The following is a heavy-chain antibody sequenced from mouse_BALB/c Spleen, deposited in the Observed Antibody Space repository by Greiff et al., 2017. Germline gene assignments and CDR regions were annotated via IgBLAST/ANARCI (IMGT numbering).Heavy chain of an antibody. V-gene: IGHV2-9-2*01. CDR3: VRDGGNFFDY. CDR1: GFSLTSYD. Sequence: QVQLKESGPGLVAPSQSLSITCTVSGFSLTSYDISWIRQPPGKGLEWLGVIWTGGGTNYNSAFMSRLSISKDNSESQVFLKMNSLQTDDTAIYYCVRDGGNFFDYWGQGTTLTVSS. CDR2: IWTGGGT. J-gene: IGHJ2*01.